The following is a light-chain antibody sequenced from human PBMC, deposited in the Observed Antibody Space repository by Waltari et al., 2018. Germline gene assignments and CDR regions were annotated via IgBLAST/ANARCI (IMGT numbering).Light chain of an antibody. CDR2: KAS. CDR3: QQYDNYWT. CDR1: QNITNW. J-gene: IGKJ1*01. Sequence: DIQMTQSPSTLSASVGDRVTITCRASQNITNWLAWYQQKPGKAPKLLIYKASNLESGVPSRFSGSVSGTKFTLTISSLQPDDFATYYCQQYDNYWTFCQGTKVEIK. V-gene: IGKV1-5*03.